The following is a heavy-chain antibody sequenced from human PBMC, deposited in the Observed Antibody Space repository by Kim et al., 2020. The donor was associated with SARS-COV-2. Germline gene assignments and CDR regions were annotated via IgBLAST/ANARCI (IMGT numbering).Heavy chain of an antibody. J-gene: IGHJ6*02. CDR3: TRLPKGAEAPQNYGLDV. Sequence: GGSLRLSCAASGSTFSTCDMHWVRQATGKGLEWVSTIGRGGDTYYTASVKGRFTISRDNAKNSLYLQMNSLRAGDTAVYYCTRLPKGAEAPQNYGLDVWGQGTTVIVSS. D-gene: IGHD6-19*01. CDR2: IGRGGDT. CDR1: GSTFSTCD. V-gene: IGHV3-13*01.